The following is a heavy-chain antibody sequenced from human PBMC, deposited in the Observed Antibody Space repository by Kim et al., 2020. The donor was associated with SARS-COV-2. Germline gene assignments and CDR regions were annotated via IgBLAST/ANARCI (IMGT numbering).Heavy chain of an antibody. CDR3: AREDSSGYIDY. CDR1: GFTFSSYS. Sequence: GGSLRLSCAASGFTFSSYSMNWVRQAPGKGLEWVSSISSSSSYIYYADSVKGRFTISRDNAKNSLYLQMNSLRAEDTAVYDCAREDSSGYIDYWGQGTLVTVSS. V-gene: IGHV3-21*01. CDR2: ISSSSSYI. D-gene: IGHD3-22*01. J-gene: IGHJ4*02.